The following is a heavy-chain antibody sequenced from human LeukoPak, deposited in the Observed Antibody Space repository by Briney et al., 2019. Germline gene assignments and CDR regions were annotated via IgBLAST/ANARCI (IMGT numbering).Heavy chain of an antibody. D-gene: IGHD1-26*01. CDR3: ARENSGSYREFDY. Sequence: SETLSLTCTVSGGSISSHYWSWIRQPAGEGLEWIGRIYTSGSTNYNASLKSRVSMSVDTSKNQFSLKLSSVTAADTAVFYCARENSGSYREFDYWGQGTLVTVSS. V-gene: IGHV4-4*07. CDR1: GGSISSHY. CDR2: IYTSGST. J-gene: IGHJ4*02.